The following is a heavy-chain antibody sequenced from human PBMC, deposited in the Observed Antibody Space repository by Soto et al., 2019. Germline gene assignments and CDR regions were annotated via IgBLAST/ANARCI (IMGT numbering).Heavy chain of an antibody. CDR2: IYYSGST. CDR3: ARHSSYYDSSGYLGGFDY. D-gene: IGHD3-22*01. J-gene: IGHJ4*02. Sequence: SETLSLTCTVSGGSISSYYWSGIPQPPGKGLEWIGYIYYSGSTNYNPSLKSRVTISVDTSKNQFSLKLSSVTAADTAVYYCARHSSYYDSSGYLGGFDYWGQGTLVTVS. CDR1: GGSISSYY. V-gene: IGHV4-59*08.